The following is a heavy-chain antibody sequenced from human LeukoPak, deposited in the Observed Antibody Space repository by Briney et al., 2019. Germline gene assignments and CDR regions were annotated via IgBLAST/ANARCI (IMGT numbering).Heavy chain of an antibody. J-gene: IGHJ6*03. CDR3: ARAKGSGYDRNYYYYMDV. CDR2: IYSGGST. V-gene: IGHV3-66*01. Sequence: PGGSLRLSCAASGFTVSSNYMSWVRQAPGKGLEWVSVIYSGGSTYYADSVKGRFTISRDNSKNTLYLQMNSLRAEDTAVYYCARAKGSGYDRNYYYYMDVWGKGTTVTISS. CDR1: GFTVSSNY. D-gene: IGHD5-12*01.